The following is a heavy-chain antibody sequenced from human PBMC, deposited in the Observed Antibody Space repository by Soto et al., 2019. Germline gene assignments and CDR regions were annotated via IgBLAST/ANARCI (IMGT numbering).Heavy chain of an antibody. J-gene: IGHJ4*02. CDR2: ISAYNGNT. V-gene: IGHV1-18*01. CDR3: ARAAYEILTGYYRR. Sequence: ASVKVSCKASGYTFTSYGISWVRQAPGQGLEWMGWISAYNGNTNYAQKFQDRVTMTTDTSTSTAYMALRSLRSDDTAVYYCARAAYEILTGYYRRWGQGTPVTVSS. CDR1: GYTFTSYG. D-gene: IGHD3-9*01.